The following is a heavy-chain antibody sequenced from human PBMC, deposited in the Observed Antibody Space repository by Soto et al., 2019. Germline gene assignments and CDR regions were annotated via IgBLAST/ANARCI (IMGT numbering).Heavy chain of an antibody. Sequence: ASVKVSCKASGYTFTSYYMHWVRQAPGQGLEWMGIINPSGGSTSYAQKFQGRVTMTRDTSTSTVYMELSSLRSEDTAVYYCARDPKMATIPHAFDIWGQGTMVTVSS. V-gene: IGHV1-46*01. J-gene: IGHJ3*02. CDR1: GYTFTSYY. D-gene: IGHD5-12*01. CDR2: INPSGGST. CDR3: ARDPKMATIPHAFDI.